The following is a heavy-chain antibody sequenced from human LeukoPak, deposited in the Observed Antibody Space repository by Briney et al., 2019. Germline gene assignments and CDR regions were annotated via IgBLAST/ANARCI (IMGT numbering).Heavy chain of an antibody. CDR2: IIPILGIV. V-gene: IGHV1-69*04. D-gene: IGHD6-19*01. J-gene: IGHJ4*02. CDR1: GGTFSSYA. Sequence: SVKVSCKASGGTFSSYAISWVRQAPGQGLEWMGRIIPILGIVKYAQKFQARVTVTADKSTSTAYMELSSLRSEDTAVYSCATDLVVAVAVIPGHDWGQGTLVTVSS. CDR3: ATDLVVAVAVIPGHD.